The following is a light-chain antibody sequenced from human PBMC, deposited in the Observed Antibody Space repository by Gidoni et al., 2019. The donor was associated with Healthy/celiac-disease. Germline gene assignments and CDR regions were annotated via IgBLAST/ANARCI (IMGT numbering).Light chain of an antibody. V-gene: IGKV1-9*01. CDR3: QQVNSYPIT. CDR2: AAS. J-gene: IGKJ5*01. Sequence: DIQLTQSPSFLSASVGDRVTITCRASQGISSYLAWYQQKPGKAPKLLIYAASTFQSGVPSRFSGSGSGTEFTLTISSLQPEDFATYYCQQVNSYPITFXXXTRLEIK. CDR1: QGISSY.